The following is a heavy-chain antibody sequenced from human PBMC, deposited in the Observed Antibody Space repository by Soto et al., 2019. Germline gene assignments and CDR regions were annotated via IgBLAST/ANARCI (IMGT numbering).Heavy chain of an antibody. CDR2: VTHSGTA. Sequence: SETLSFTCAVSGGSIDSVAFSLSWIRQPPGKGLEWIGYVTHSGTAYSIPSLNGRLTLSVDSSQTQFSLKLTSVTAADSAFYYCVRIHWAQSRLDYWGRGILGTVSS. V-gene: IGHV4-30-2*01. CDR3: VRIHWAQSRLDY. CDR1: GGSIDSVAFS. J-gene: IGHJ4*02. D-gene: IGHD3-16*01.